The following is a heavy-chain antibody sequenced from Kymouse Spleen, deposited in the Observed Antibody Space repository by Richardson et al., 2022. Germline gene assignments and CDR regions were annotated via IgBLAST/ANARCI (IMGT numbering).Heavy chain of an antibody. CDR1: GFTFSDYY. CDR2: ISSSGSTI. Sequence: QVQLVESGGGLVKPGGSLRLSCAASGFTFSDYYMSWIRQAPGKGLEWVSYISSSGSTIYYADSVKGRFTISRDNAKNSLYLQMNSLRAEDTAVYYCARDDILTGYIPYYYYYGMDVWGQGTTVTVSS. CDR3: ARDDILTGYIPYYYYYGMDV. V-gene: IGHV3-11*01. D-gene: IGHD3-9*01. J-gene: IGHJ6*02.